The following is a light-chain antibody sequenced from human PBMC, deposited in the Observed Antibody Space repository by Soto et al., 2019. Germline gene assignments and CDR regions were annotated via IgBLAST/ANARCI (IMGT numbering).Light chain of an antibody. Sequence: QSALTQPASVFGSPGQSITISCTGTSSDVGIYNLVSWYQHHPGKAPKLMINEGTKRPSGISNRFSGSKSGNTASLTISGLQAEDEADYYCCSYTGSTYVFGTGTKVTVL. J-gene: IGLJ1*01. CDR3: CSYTGSTYV. CDR1: SSDVGIYNL. CDR2: EGT. V-gene: IGLV2-23*01.